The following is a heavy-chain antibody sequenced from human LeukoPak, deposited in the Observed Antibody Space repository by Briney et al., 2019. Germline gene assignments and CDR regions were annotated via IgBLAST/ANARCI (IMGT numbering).Heavy chain of an antibody. Sequence: GGSLRLSCAASGFTFSSYAMSWVRQAPGKGLEWVSAISGSGGSTYYADSVKGRFTISRDNSKNTLYLQMNSLRAEDTAVHYCAKMGAAAGITRFDPWGQGTLVTVSS. CDR3: AKMGAAAGITRFDP. D-gene: IGHD6-13*01. CDR2: ISGSGGST. J-gene: IGHJ5*02. V-gene: IGHV3-23*01. CDR1: GFTFSSYA.